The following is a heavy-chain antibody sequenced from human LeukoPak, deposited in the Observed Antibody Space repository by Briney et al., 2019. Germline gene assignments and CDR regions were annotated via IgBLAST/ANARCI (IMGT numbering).Heavy chain of an antibody. CDR2: IKQDGGEK. CDR3: ARLGGSYYTY. J-gene: IGHJ4*02. V-gene: IGHV3-7*01. Sequence: GVSLRLSCVASGFAFSSYWMSWVRQAPGKGPEWVANIKQDGGEKYYVDSVKGRFTISRDNAKNSLFLQMNSLRVEDTAVYYCARLGGSYYTYWGQGTLVTVSS. CDR1: GFAFSSYW. D-gene: IGHD1-26*01.